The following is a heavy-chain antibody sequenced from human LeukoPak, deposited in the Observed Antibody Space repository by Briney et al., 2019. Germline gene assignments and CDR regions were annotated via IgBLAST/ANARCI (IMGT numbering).Heavy chain of an antibody. J-gene: IGHJ6*02. V-gene: IGHV3-33*01. CDR3: ARDRLPYYYYGMDV. Sequence: GGSLRLSCAASGFTFSSYGMHWVRQAPGKGLEWVAVIWYDGSNKYYADSVKGRFTISRDNSKNTLYLQMSSLRAEDTAVYYCARDRLPYYYYGMDVWGQGTTVTVSS. D-gene: IGHD4-17*01. CDR1: GFTFSSYG. CDR2: IWYDGSNK.